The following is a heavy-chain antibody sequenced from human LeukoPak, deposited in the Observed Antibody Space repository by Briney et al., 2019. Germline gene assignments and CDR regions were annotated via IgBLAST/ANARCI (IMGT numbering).Heavy chain of an antibody. J-gene: IGHJ6*02. CDR3: ARDIYGYYYYYGMDV. D-gene: IGHD4-17*01. CDR2: INPKIGGT. CDR1: GYTFAGYY. V-gene: IGHV1-2*02. Sequence: ASVKVSCKASGYTFAGYYMHWVRQAPGQGLEWMGWINPKIGGTNYAQKFQGRVTMTRDTSISTAYMELRSLRSDDTAVYYCARDIYGYYYYYGMDVWGQGTTVTVSS.